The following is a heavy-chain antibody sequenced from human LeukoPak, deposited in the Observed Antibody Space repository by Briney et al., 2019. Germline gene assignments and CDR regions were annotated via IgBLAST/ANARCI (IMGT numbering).Heavy chain of an antibody. J-gene: IGHJ6*03. Sequence: GASVKVSCKASGYTFTSYGISWVRQAPGQGLEWMGWISAYNGKTNYAQKLQGRVTMTTDTSTSTAYMELRSLRSDDTAVYYCARDGDYDILTGRASNYYMDVWGNGTTVTVSS. CDR2: ISAYNGKT. CDR1: GYTFTSYG. CDR3: ARDGDYDILTGRASNYYMDV. V-gene: IGHV1-18*01. D-gene: IGHD3-9*01.